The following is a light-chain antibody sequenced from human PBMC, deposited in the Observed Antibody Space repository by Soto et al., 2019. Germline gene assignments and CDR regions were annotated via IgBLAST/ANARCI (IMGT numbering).Light chain of an antibody. V-gene: IGKV1-27*01. J-gene: IGKJ4*01. Sequence: DIQMTQSPSSLSASVGDKVTITCRASQGISNYLAWYQHKPGKAPKLLIHAASTLQSGVPFRFSGSGSGTDFTLTISSLQPEDVATDYCQKYNSAHLFLTFGGGTKVEIK. CDR1: QGISNY. CDR3: QKYNSAHLFLT. CDR2: AAS.